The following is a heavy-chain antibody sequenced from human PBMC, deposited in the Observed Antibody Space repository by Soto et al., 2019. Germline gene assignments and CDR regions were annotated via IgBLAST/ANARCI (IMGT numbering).Heavy chain of an antibody. CDR2: ISAYNGNT. J-gene: IGHJ4*02. D-gene: IGHD1-26*01. V-gene: IGHV1-18*01. CDR3: ARDRGSYALDY. Sequence: ASVKVSCKASGYTLTNYAFSWVRQAPGQGLEWMGWISAYNGNTNYPQKLQGRVTMTTDTSTSTAYMELRSLRSDDTAVYYCARDRGSYALDYWGQGTLVTVSS. CDR1: GYTLTNYA.